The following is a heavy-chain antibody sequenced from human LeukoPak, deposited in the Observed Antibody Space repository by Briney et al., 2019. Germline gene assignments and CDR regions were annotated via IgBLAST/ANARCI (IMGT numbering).Heavy chain of an antibody. J-gene: IGHJ6*02. D-gene: IGHD1-1*01. CDR3: ARDWNYYYYYGMDV. V-gene: IGHV3-11*06. CDR1: GFTFSDYY. CDR2: ISRTSSDT. Sequence: GGSLRLSCAASGFTFSDYYMNWIRQAPGKGLEWVSYISRTSSDTKYADSVKGRFTISRDNAEKSLYLQMNSLRAEDTAVYYCARDWNYYYYYGMDVWGQGTTVTVSS.